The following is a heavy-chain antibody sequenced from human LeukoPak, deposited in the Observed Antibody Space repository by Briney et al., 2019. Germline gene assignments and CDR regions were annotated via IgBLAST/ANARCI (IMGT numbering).Heavy chain of an antibody. Sequence: ASVKASCKASGYTFTTYGISWVRQAPGQGLEWMGWISADNGNTNYAQKLQGRVTMTTDTFTSTAYMELRSLRSDDTAVYYCARISFGSSWHLFDYWGQGTLVTVSS. CDR1: GYTFTTYG. V-gene: IGHV1-18*01. CDR2: ISADNGNT. CDR3: ARISFGSSWHLFDY. J-gene: IGHJ4*02. D-gene: IGHD6-13*01.